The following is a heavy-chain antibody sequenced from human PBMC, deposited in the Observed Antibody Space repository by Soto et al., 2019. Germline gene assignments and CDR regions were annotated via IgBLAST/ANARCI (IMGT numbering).Heavy chain of an antibody. D-gene: IGHD3-16*02. Sequence: EVQLVESGGGLVQPGGSLRLSCVASGFTFTTNWMHWVRQAPGKGLVWLSRINSDGTTTTHADSVKGRFTISRDNDKNTQYLQANSLGGEDKAVYYCTRGGETGDGIYQFENWGQGTLVTVSS. J-gene: IGHJ4*02. CDR2: INSDGTTT. CDR1: GFTFTTNW. V-gene: IGHV3-74*01. CDR3: TRGGETGDGIYQFEN.